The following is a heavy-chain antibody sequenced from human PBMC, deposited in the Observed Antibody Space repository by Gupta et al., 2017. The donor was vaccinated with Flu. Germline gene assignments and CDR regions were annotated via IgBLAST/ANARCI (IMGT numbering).Heavy chain of an antibody. CDR2: INAADGHT. Sequence: QVHLVQSGAEVKKPGASVKVSCKASEYTFNSYALYLVRQAPGQRLEWLGRINAADGHTKYSHKFQGRITITRDTSANTTDMELSNLRSEDTAVYYCARGAAYSTNDVCSWGYYFEYWGQGTLVTVSS. CDR1: EYTFNSYA. V-gene: IGHV1-3*01. D-gene: IGHD2-8*01. J-gene: IGHJ4*02. CDR3: ARGAAYSTNDVCSWGYYFEY.